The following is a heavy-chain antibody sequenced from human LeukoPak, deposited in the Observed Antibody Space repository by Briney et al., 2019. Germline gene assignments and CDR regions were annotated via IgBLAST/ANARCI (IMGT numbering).Heavy chain of an antibody. Sequence: PGGSLRLSCAASGFTFSSYSMNWVRQAPGKGLEWVSSISSSSSYIYYADSVKGRFTISRDNAKNSLYLQMNSLRAEDTAVYYCARGTIQLWPRGVEYFQHWGQGTLVTVSS. V-gene: IGHV3-21*01. CDR2: ISSSSSYI. CDR1: GFTFSSYS. D-gene: IGHD5-18*01. CDR3: ARGTIQLWPRGVEYFQH. J-gene: IGHJ1*01.